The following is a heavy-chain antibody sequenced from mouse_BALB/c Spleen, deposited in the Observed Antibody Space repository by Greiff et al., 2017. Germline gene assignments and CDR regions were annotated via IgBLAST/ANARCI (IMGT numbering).Heavy chain of an antibody. Sequence: EVMLVESGGGLVQPGGSLKLSCAASGFTFSSYGMSWVRQTPDKRLELVATINSNGGSTYYPDSVKGRFTISRDNAKNTLYLQMSSLKSEDTAMYYCARDRDYGSSYGAMDYWGQGTSVTVSS. D-gene: IGHD1-1*01. J-gene: IGHJ4*01. CDR1: GFTFSSYG. CDR3: ARDRDYGSSYGAMDY. CDR2: INSNGGST. V-gene: IGHV5-6-3*01.